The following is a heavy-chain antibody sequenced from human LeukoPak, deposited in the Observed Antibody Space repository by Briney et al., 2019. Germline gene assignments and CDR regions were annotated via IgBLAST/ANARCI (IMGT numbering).Heavy chain of an antibody. J-gene: IGHJ4*02. CDR3: ARSGWAADY. D-gene: IGHD1-26*01. Sequence: GRSLRLSCAASGFTFSSYGMRWVPEAPGKGLEWGAVIWYDGSNKYYADSVKGRFTISRGNSKNTLYLQMNSLRAEDTAVYYCARSGWAADYWGQGTLVTVSS. V-gene: IGHV3-33*01. CDR2: IWYDGSNK. CDR1: GFTFSSYG.